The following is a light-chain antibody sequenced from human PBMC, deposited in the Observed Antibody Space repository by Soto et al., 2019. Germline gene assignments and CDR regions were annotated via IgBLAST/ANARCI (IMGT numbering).Light chain of an antibody. CDR2: AAS. CDR3: QQSYSTPQT. Sequence: DIPMSQSPSSMSASVGDSVPITCRASQSISSYLNWYQQKPGKAPKLLIYAASSLQSGVPSRFSGSGSGTDFTLTISSLQPEDFATYYCQQSYSTPQTFGQGTKVDI. CDR1: QSISSY. V-gene: IGKV1-39*01. J-gene: IGKJ1*01.